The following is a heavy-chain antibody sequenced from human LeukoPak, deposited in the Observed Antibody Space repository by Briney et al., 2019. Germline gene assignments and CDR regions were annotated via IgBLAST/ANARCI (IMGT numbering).Heavy chain of an antibody. CDR1: GGSISSYY. V-gene: IGHV4-59*01. Sequence: SETLSLTCTVSGGSISSYYWSWIRQPPGKGLEWTGYIYYSGSTNYNPSLKSRVTISVDTSKNQFSLKLSSVTAADTAVYYCARDGDYYDSSGPLGYWGQGTLVTVSS. CDR3: ARDGDYYDSSGPLGY. J-gene: IGHJ4*02. CDR2: IYYSGST. D-gene: IGHD3-22*01.